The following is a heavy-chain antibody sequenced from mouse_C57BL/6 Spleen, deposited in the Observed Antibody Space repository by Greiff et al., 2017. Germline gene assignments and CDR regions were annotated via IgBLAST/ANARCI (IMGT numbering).Heavy chain of an antibody. V-gene: IGHV5-17*01. J-gene: IGHJ4*01. CDR3: ARDDYPYAMDY. Sequence: EVQLVESGGGLVKPGGSLKLSCAASGFTFSDYGMHWVRQAPEKGLEWVAYISSGSSTIYYADTVKGRFTISGDNAKNTLFLQMTRLRSEDTAMYYCARDDYPYAMDYWGQGTSVTVSS. CDR2: ISSGSSTI. CDR1: GFTFSDYG. D-gene: IGHD2-4*01.